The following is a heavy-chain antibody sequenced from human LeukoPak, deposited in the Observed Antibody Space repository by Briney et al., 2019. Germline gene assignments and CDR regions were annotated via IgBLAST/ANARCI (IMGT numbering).Heavy chain of an antibody. CDR2: INHSGST. D-gene: IGHD4-17*01. CDR1: GGSFSGYY. V-gene: IGHV4-34*01. J-gene: IGHJ1*01. Sequence: SETLSLTCAVYGGSFSGYYWSWIRQPPGKGLEWIGEINHSGSTNYNPSLKSRLTISLDTSKDQFSLKLSSVTAADTAVYYCARDNNRNDFYGDYRYLQHWGQGTLVTVSS. CDR3: ARDNNRNDFYGDYRYLQH.